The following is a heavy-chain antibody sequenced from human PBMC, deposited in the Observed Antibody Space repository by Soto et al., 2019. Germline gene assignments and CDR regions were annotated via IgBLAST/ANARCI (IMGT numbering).Heavy chain of an antibody. CDR1: GFTFRSYG. Sequence: GGSLRLSCAASGFTFRSYGMHWVRQAPGKGLEWVAVISYDGSNKYYADSVKGRFTISRDNSKNTLYLQMNSLRAEDTAVYYWAEGLRFLDYFDYWGQGTLVTVYS. J-gene: IGHJ4*02. CDR3: AEGLRFLDYFDY. V-gene: IGHV3-30*18. CDR2: ISYDGSNK. D-gene: IGHD3-3*01.